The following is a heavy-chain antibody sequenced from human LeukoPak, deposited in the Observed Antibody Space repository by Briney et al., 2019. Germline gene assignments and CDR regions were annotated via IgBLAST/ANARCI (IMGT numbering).Heavy chain of an antibody. D-gene: IGHD3-22*01. J-gene: IGHJ4*02. Sequence: GGSLRLSCSASGFTFNTFARHWVRQAPGKGLEYVSSISDNGGTTYYADSVKGRFTISRDNSKNTLYLQMSSLRAEDTAVYFCVTQGDGYYSGPFDYWGQGTLVTVSS. V-gene: IGHV3-64D*06. CDR3: VTQGDGYYSGPFDY. CDR2: ISDNGGTT. CDR1: GFTFNTFA.